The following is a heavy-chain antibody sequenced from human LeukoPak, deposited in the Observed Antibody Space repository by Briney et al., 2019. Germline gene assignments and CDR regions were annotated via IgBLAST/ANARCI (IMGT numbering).Heavy chain of an antibody. CDR3: ARLAIAGAGTYFDY. CDR1: GFTFSSYA. V-gene: IGHV3-30-3*01. J-gene: IGHJ4*02. Sequence: GGSLRLPCAASGFTFSSYAMHWVRQAPGKGLEWVAVISYDGSNKYYADSVNGRFTIYIDNSKNTLYLQMNSLRAEDTAVYYCARLAIAGAGTYFDYWGQGTLVSVS. CDR2: ISYDGSNK. D-gene: IGHD6-19*01.